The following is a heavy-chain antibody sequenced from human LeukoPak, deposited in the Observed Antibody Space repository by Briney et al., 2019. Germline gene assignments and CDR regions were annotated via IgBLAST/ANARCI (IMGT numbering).Heavy chain of an antibody. CDR3: ARADPRVVRGVDKDAFDI. CDR1: GLTFSNAR. Sequence: GGSLRLSCAASGLTFSNARMSWVRQAPGKGLEWVGRIKSKTDGGTIDYAAPVKGRFTISRDDSKNTLYLQMNSLRAEDTAVYYCARADPRVVRGVDKDAFDIWGQGTMVTVSS. J-gene: IGHJ3*02. V-gene: IGHV3-15*01. D-gene: IGHD3-10*01. CDR2: IKSKTDGGTI.